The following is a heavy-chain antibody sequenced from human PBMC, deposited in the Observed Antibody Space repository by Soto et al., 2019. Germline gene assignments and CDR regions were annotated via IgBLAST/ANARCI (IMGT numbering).Heavy chain of an antibody. D-gene: IGHD6-19*01. CDR3: ARSAGWYAVHS. CDR2: VFHTGTT. Sequence: QVPLQESGPGLVKPSGTLSLTGAVSCDSVSSPYYWCWVRQPPGKGLEWIGEVFHTGTTSYNPSLRSRVTISMDKSINQFSLDLSSVTAADTAVYYCARSAGWYAVHSWGPGTLVIVSS. V-gene: IGHV4-4*02. J-gene: IGHJ4*02. CDR1: CDSVSSPYY.